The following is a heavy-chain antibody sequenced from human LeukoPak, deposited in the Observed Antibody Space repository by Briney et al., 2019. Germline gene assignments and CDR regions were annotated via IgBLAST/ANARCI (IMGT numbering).Heavy chain of an antibody. J-gene: IGHJ4*02. CDR1: GYSFTSYW. V-gene: IGHV5-51*01. Sequence: ESLKISCKGSGYSFTSYWIGWVRQMPGKGLEWMGIIYPGDSDTRYSPSFQGQVTISADKSISTAYLQWSSLKASDTAMYYCARHLGIQLWSTEYYFDYWGQGTLVTVSS. CDR3: ARHLGIQLWSTEYYFDY. CDR2: IYPGDSDT. D-gene: IGHD5-18*01.